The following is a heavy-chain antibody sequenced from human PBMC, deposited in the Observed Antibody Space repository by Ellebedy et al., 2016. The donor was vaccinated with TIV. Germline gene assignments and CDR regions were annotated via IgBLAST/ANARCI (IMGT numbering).Heavy chain of an antibody. CDR2: IKQHGSEK. V-gene: IGHV3-7*01. J-gene: IGHJ4*02. CDR3: ARDSSAWIDY. CDR1: GFTFSYYW. D-gene: IGHD6-19*01. Sequence: PGGSLRLSCTASGFTFSYYWMSWVRQAPGKGLEWVANIKQHGSEKDYVDSVKGRFTISRDNSKNTLYLQMNSLRAEDTAVYSCARDSSAWIDYWGQGTLVTVSS.